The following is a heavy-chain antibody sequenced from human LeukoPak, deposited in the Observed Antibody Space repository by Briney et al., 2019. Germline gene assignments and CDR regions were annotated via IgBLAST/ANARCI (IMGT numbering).Heavy chain of an antibody. CDR2: ISSSGYI. Sequence: GGSLRLSCAASGFTFSSYSMNWVRQAPGKGLEWVSSISSSGYIYYADSVKGRFTISRDNAKNSLYLQMNSLRAEDTALYYCAKDLGSGRNYYYYGMDVWGQGTTVTVSS. CDR3: AKDLGSGRNYYYYGMDV. V-gene: IGHV3-21*04. D-gene: IGHD6-19*01. J-gene: IGHJ6*02. CDR1: GFTFSSYS.